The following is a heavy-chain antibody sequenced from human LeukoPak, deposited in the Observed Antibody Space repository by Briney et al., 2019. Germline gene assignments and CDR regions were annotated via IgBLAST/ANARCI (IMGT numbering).Heavy chain of an antibody. V-gene: IGHV4-30-2*01. J-gene: IGHJ4*02. D-gene: IGHD3-22*01. CDR3: ARIYSSGYYFRVYYFDY. CDR2: IYHSGST. CDR1: GGSISSGGYS. Sequence: SETLSLTCAVSGGSISSGGYSWSWIRQPPGKGLEWIGYIYHSGSTNYNPSLKSRVTISVDTSKNQFSLKLSSVTAADTAVYYCARIYSSGYYFRVYYFDYWGQGTLVTVSS.